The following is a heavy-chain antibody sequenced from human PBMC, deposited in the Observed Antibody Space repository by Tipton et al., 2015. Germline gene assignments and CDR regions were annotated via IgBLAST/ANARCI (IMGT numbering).Heavy chain of an antibody. D-gene: IGHD5-24*01. CDR1: SDSINKYY. CDR2: ISYSGST. J-gene: IGHJ6*02. Sequence: TLSLTCTVSSDSINKYYWSWIRQPPGKGLEWIGYISYSGSTHYNPSLKSRVAISVDTSKNQFSLTLKSVTAADTAVYYCARDLEHGMDVWGQGTTVTVSS. V-gene: IGHV4-59*01. CDR3: ARDLEHGMDV.